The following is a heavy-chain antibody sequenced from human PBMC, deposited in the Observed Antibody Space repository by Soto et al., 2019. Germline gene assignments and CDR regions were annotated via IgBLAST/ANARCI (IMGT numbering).Heavy chain of an antibody. CDR1: GFTLSAYA. CDR3: AKDATAVNCVLDAFDM. Sequence: GGALRLSCAASGFTLSAYAMRWVRQAPGKGLQWVSGVGGSDTDKHYADSVRGRFTVSRDNSKNTLYLQMNSLRADDTAVYYCAKDATAVNCVLDAFDMWGQGTQVTVSS. D-gene: IGHD2-8*01. V-gene: IGHV3-23*05. CDR2: VGGSDTDK. J-gene: IGHJ3*02.